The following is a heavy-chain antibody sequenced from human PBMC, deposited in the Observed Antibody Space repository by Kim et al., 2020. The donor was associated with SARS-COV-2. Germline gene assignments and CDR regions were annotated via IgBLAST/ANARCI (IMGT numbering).Heavy chain of an antibody. V-gene: IGHV3-15*01. CDR1: GFTFRNAW. CDR3: TTGYSNYGLEYYYGMDV. J-gene: IGHJ6*02. Sequence: LSLTCAASGFTFRNAWMNWVRQAPGKGLEWVGRIKSKIDGGATDYAAPVKGRFTISRDDSENTLYLQMNSLKTEDTAVYYCTTGYSNYGLEYYYGMDVWGQGTTVTVSS. D-gene: IGHD4-4*01. CDR2: IKSKIDGGAT.